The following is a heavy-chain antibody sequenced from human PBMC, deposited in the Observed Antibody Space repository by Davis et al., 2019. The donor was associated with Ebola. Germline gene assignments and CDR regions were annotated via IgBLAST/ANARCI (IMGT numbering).Heavy chain of an antibody. CDR1: GFTVSSNY. J-gene: IGHJ6*02. CDR2: IYSGGST. Sequence: GGSLRLSCAASGFTVSSNYMSWVRQAPGKGLEWVSVIYSGGSTYYADSVKGRFTISRDNSRNTLFLQMNNLRADDTAVYYCARGDFYYGVDVWGQGTTVTVSS. V-gene: IGHV3-53*01. CDR3: ARGDFYYGVDV.